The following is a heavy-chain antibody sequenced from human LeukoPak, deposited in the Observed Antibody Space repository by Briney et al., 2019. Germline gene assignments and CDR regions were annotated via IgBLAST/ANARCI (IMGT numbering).Heavy chain of an antibody. CDR3: ARVGDFYDAFDI. CDR2: IYYSGST. D-gene: IGHD2/OR15-2a*01. J-gene: IGHJ3*02. Sequence: PSETLSLTCTVSGGSISSGDYYWSWIRQPPGTGLEWIGYIYYSGSTYYNPSLKSRVTISVDTSKNQFSLKLSSVTAADTAVYYCARVGDFYDAFDIWGQGTMVTVSS. V-gene: IGHV4-30-4*02. CDR1: GGSISSGDYY.